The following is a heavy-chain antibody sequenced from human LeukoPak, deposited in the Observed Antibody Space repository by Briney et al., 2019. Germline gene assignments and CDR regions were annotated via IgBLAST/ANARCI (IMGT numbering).Heavy chain of an antibody. CDR1: GFTFSSYA. Sequence: PGRSLRLSCAASGFTFSSYAMHWVRQAPGKGLEWVAVISYDGSNKYYADSVKGRFTISRDNSKNTLYLQMNSLRAEDTAVYYCAIAVAGIDYWGQGTLVTVSS. V-gene: IGHV3-30*14. CDR3: AIAVAGIDY. CDR2: ISYDGSNK. D-gene: IGHD6-19*01. J-gene: IGHJ4*02.